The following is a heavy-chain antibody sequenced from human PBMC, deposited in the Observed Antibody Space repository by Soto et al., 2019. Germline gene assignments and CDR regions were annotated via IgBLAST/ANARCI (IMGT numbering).Heavy chain of an antibody. CDR1: GGTFSSYT. J-gene: IGHJ4*02. V-gene: IGHV1-69*02. D-gene: IGHD6-13*01. CDR2: IIPILGIA. CDR3: VRSAAAGPFDY. Sequence: SVKVSCKASGGTFSSYTISWVRQAPGQGLEWMGRIIPILGIANYAQKFQGRVTITADKSTSTAYMELSSLRSEDTAVYYCVRSAAAGPFDYWGQGTLVTVSS.